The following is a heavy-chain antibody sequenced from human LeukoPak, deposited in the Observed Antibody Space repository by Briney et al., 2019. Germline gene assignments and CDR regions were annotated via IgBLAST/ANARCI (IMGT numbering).Heavy chain of an antibody. D-gene: IGHD2-2*01. CDR2: MNPNSGNT. V-gene: IGHV1-8*02. CDR3: ARGRRYCSSTSCSRRVYYYYYMDV. CDR1: GGTFSSYA. Sequence: ASVKVSCKASGGTFSSYAISWVRQATGQGLEWMGWMNPNSGNTGYAQKFQGRVTMTRNTSISTAYMELSSLRSEDTAVYYCARGRRYCSSTSCSRRVYYYYYMDVWGKGTTVTVSS. J-gene: IGHJ6*03.